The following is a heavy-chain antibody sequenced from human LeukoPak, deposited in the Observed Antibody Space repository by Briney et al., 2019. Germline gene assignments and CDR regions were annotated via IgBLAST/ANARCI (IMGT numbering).Heavy chain of an antibody. V-gene: IGHV1-2*02. CDR2: INTNSGGT. D-gene: IGHD2-2*02. J-gene: IGHJ3*02. CDR3: ASPQLGYCSSTSCYNDAFDM. Sequence: ASVKVSCKASGHTFTGYYMHWVRQAPGQGLEWMGSINTNSGGTNYAQKFQGRVTMTRDTSTSTAYMELSRLRSDDTAVYYCASPQLGYCSSTSCYNDAFDMWGQGTMVTVSS. CDR1: GHTFTGYY.